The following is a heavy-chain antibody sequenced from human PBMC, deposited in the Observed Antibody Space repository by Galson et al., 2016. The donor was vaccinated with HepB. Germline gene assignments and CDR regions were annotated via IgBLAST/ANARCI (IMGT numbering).Heavy chain of an antibody. Sequence: SLRLSCAASGFTFSSFTMSWVRQAPGKGLEWVSDISGWGGSSSYADSVRGRLTISRDNSKNSVFLEMNSLRVEDRAIFYCVKVLRRAPPYYFDCWGQGILVTVSS. CDR2: ISGWGGSS. D-gene: IGHD2-21*01. J-gene: IGHJ5*01. CDR3: VKVLRRAPPYYFDC. V-gene: IGHV3-23*01. CDR1: GFTFSSFT.